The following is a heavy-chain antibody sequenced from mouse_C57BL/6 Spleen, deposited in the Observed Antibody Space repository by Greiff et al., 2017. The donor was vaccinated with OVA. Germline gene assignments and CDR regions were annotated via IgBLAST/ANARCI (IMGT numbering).Heavy chain of an antibody. CDR2: IDPEDGDT. D-gene: IGHD1-1*01. CDR1: GFNIKDYY. CDR3: TTGFYITTVVDY. Sequence: EVQLQQSGAELVRPGASVKLSCTASGFNIKDYYMHWVKQRPEQGLEWIGRIDPEDGDTEYAPRFQGKATMTADTSSNTAYLQLSSLTSEDTAVYYCTTGFYITTVVDYWGQGTTLTVSS. V-gene: IGHV14-1*01. J-gene: IGHJ2*01.